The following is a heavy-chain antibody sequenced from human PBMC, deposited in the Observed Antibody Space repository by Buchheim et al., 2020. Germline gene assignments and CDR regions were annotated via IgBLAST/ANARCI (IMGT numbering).Heavy chain of an antibody. V-gene: IGHV3-33*01. CDR3: ARASYYYDSSGYNDFDY. CDR1: GFTFSSYG. Sequence: QVQLVESGGGVVQPGRSLRLSCAASGFTFSSYGMHWVRQAPGKGLEWVAVIWYDGSNKYYADSVKGRFTISRDNSKNTLSLQMNSLRAEDTAVYYCARASYYYDSSGYNDFDYWGQGTL. J-gene: IGHJ4*02. CDR2: IWYDGSNK. D-gene: IGHD3-22*01.